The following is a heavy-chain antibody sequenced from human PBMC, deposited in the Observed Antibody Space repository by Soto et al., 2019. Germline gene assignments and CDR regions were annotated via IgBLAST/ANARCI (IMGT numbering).Heavy chain of an antibody. J-gene: IGHJ5*02. CDR1: GGSFSGYY. V-gene: IGHV4-34*01. CDR2: INHSGST. CDR3: AGGPDIVVVVAATGWFDP. Sequence: SETLSLTCAVYGGSFSGYYWSWIRQPPGKGLEWIGEINHSGSTNYNPSLKSRVTISVDTSKNQFSLKLSSVTAADTAVYYCAGGPDIVVVVAATGWFDPWGQGTLVTVSS. D-gene: IGHD2-15*01.